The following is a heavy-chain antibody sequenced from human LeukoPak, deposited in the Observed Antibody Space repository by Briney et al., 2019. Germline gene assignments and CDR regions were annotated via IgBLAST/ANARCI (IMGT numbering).Heavy chain of an antibody. CDR3: ARDPGSSPHDY. J-gene: IGHJ4*02. Sequence: PGGSLRLSCAASGFTFSSYWMSWVRQAPGKGLEWVSVIYSGGGTYYADSVKGRFTISRDNSKNTLYLQMNSLRAEDTAVYYCARDPGSSPHDYWGQGTLVTVSS. CDR2: IYSGGGT. V-gene: IGHV3-66*01. D-gene: IGHD1-1*01. CDR1: GFTFSSYW.